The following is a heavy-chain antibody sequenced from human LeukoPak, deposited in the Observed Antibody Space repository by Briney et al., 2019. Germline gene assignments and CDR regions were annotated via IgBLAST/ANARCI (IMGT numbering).Heavy chain of an antibody. D-gene: IGHD3-3*01. CDR1: GGSFSGYY. V-gene: IGHV4-34*01. CDR3: ARGLARGYDFWSGYYPDYYYYYGMDV. Sequence: SETLSLTCAVYGGSFSGYYWSWIRQPPGKGLEWIGEINHSGSTNYNPSPKSRVTISVDTSKNQFSLKLSSVTAADTAVYYCARGLARGYDFWSGYYPDYYYYYGMDVWGQGTTVTVSS. CDR2: INHSGST. J-gene: IGHJ6*02.